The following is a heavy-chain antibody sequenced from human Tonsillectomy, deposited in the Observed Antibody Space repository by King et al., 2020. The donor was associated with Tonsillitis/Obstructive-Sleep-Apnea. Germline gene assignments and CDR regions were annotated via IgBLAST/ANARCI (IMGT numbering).Heavy chain of an antibody. D-gene: IGHD6-6*01. CDR1: GASFSGYV. Sequence: HVQLQQWGAGLLKPSETLSLTCAVYGASFSGYVWTWIRQPPGVGLEWSGEINLSGSTNYNPSLKSRVTISGDTSKNQFSLTLTSVTAADTAVYYCARGDIAARLQHWGQGTLVAVSS. V-gene: IGHV4-34*01. CDR2: INLSGST. J-gene: IGHJ1*01. CDR3: ARGDIAARLQH.